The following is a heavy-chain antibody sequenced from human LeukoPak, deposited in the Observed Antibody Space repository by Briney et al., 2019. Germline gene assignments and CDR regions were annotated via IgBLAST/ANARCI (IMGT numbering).Heavy chain of an antibody. CDR2: IYYSGTT. CDR3: ARQSGASPHYFDY. V-gene: IGHV4-59*08. J-gene: IGHJ4*02. D-gene: IGHD1-26*01. CDR1: GGSISNYF. Sequence: PSETLSLTCTVSGGSISNYFWTWIRQPPGKGLEWIGFIYYSGTTHYNPSLGSRVTMSVATSNKQFSLRLSSVTVADTAIYYCARQSGASPHYFDYWGQGALVTVSS.